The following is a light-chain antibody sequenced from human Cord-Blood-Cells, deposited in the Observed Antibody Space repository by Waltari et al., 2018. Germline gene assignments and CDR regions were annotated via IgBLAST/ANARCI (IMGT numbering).Light chain of an antibody. J-gene: IGLJ3*02. CDR3: QSYDSSLWV. Sequence: QSVLTQPPSVSGAPGQRVTISCTGSSSNIGAGYVVHWYQQLPGTAPKLLIYGNSNRPSGVPDRFSGSKSGTSASLAITGLQAEDEADYYCQSYDSSLWVFGGGTKLTVL. V-gene: IGLV1-40*01. CDR2: GNS. CDR1: SSNIGAGYV.